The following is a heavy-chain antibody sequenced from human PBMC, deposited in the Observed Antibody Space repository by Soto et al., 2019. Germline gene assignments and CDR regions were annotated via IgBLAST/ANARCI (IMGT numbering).Heavy chain of an antibody. J-gene: IGHJ4*02. D-gene: IGHD6-6*01. CDR1: GFTFSSYA. V-gene: IGHV3-23*01. CDR3: ARGKSIVDY. Sequence: PGGSLRLSCAASGFTFSSYAMSWVRQAPGKGLEWVSAISGSGGSTYYADSVKGRFTISRDNAKNSLYLQMNSLRAEDTAVYYCARGKSIVDYWGQGTLVTVSS. CDR2: ISGSGGST.